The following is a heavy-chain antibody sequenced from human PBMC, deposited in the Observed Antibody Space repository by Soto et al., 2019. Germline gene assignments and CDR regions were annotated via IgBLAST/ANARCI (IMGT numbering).Heavy chain of an antibody. CDR3: ARDPRYCNGGECHPSLGWFDS. Sequence: GGSMRLSCAASGFTFSAYWMHWVRQAPGKGLVWVARIKGDGSSTNYADSVKGRFTISRNNAENTVSLQMSSLRTEDAAVYYCARDPRYCNGGECHPSLGWFDSWGQGTLVTVSS. CDR1: GFTFSAYW. CDR2: IKGDGSST. D-gene: IGHD2-8*02. J-gene: IGHJ5*01. V-gene: IGHV3-74*01.